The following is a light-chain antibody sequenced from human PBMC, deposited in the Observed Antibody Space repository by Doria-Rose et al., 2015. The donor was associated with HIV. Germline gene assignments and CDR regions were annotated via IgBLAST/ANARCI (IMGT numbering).Light chain of an antibody. CDR3: HQYGTSWT. CDR1: QSFSSTY. Sequence: TQSPGTLSLSPGERATLSCRASQSFSSTYLAWYQQRPGQAPSLLIYDGSTRATGIPDRFSASGSGTDFTLTINRLEPEDFALYYCHQYGTSWTFGQGTKVEI. CDR2: DGS. J-gene: IGKJ1*01. V-gene: IGKV3-20*01.